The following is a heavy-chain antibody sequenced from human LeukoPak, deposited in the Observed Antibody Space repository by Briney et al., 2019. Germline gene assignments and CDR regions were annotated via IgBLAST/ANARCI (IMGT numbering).Heavy chain of an antibody. Sequence: SETLSLTCTVSGGSISSYYWSWIRQPAGKGLEWIGRIYTSGSTNYNPSLKSRVTMSVDTSKNQFSLKLSSVTAADTAVYYCARGKYNWNDVGWFDPWGQGTLVTVSS. J-gene: IGHJ5*02. CDR1: GGSISSYY. CDR3: ARGKYNWNDVGWFDP. CDR2: IYTSGST. D-gene: IGHD1-20*01. V-gene: IGHV4-4*07.